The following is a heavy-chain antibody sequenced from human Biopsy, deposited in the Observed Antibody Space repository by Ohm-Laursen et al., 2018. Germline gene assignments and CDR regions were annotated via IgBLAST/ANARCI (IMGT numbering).Heavy chain of an antibody. J-gene: IGHJ3*02. CDR2: INGDGSGK. V-gene: IGHV3-7*03. D-gene: IGHD5-24*01. CDR1: GFTFTTTW. CDR3: AKGQAPDGYNYAFDI. Sequence: SLRLSCAASGFTFTTTWMTWVRQAPGKGLEWVANINGDGSGKNYLDSVKGRFSISRDNAKNSLYLQMNSLRAEDTALYYCAKGQAPDGYNYAFDIWGQGTMLTVSS.